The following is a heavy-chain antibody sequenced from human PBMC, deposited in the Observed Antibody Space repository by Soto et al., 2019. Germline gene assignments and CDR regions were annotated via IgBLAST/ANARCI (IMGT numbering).Heavy chain of an antibody. CDR1: GFTFTISA. CDR2: IVVGSGNT. J-gene: IGHJ4*02. Sequence: SVKVSCTASGFTFTISAVQWVRQARGQRLEWIGWIVVGSGNTNYAQKFQERVTITRDMSTSTAYMELSSLRSEDTAVYYCAAGVYYDFWSGYYPLYFDYWGQGTLVTVSS. CDR3: AAGVYYDFWSGYYPLYFDY. V-gene: IGHV1-58*01. D-gene: IGHD3-3*01.